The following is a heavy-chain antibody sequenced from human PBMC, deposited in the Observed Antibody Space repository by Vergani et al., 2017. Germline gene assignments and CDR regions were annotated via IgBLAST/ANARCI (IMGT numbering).Heavy chain of an antibody. CDR2: IRSKAYGGTT. D-gene: IGHD3-3*01. CDR3: TRGGTLTIFGVAY. Sequence: EVQLLESGGGLVQPGGSLRLSCAASGFTFGDYAMSWVRQAPGKGLEWVGFIRSKAYGGTTEYAASVKGRFTISRDDSKSIAYLQMNSLKTEDTAVYYCTRGGTLTIFGVAYWGQGTLVTVSS. CDR1: GFTFGDYA. J-gene: IGHJ4*02. V-gene: IGHV3-49*04.